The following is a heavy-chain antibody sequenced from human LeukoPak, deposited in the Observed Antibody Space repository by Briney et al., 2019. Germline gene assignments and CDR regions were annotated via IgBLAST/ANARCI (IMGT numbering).Heavy chain of an antibody. Sequence: GEPLKTSNNQTKNSPINYWISWVRQMPGKGLEWMGRIDPSDSYTNYSPSFQGHVTISADKSISTAYLQWSSLKASDTAMYYCAGSHITTAGTGCGDWFDPWGQGTLVTVSS. D-gene: IGHD6-13*01. CDR1: KNSPINYW. CDR3: AGSHITTAGTGCGDWFDP. V-gene: IGHV5-10-1*01. CDR2: IDPSDSYT. J-gene: IGHJ5*02.